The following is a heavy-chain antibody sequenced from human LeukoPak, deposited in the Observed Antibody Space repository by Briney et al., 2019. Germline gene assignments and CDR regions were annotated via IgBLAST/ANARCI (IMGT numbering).Heavy chain of an antibody. V-gene: IGHV4-59*01. Sequence: SETLSLTCTVSGGSISSYYWSWIRQPPGKGLEWIGYIYYSGSTNYNPSLKSRVTISVDTSKNQFSLKLSSVTAADTAVYYCAGLPTGIAAAGTHYWGQGTLVTVSS. CDR3: AGLPTGIAAAGTHY. J-gene: IGHJ4*02. CDR1: GGSISSYY. D-gene: IGHD6-13*01. CDR2: IYYSGST.